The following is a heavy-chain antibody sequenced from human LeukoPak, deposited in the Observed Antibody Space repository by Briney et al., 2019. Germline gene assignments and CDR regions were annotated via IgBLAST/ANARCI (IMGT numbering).Heavy chain of an antibody. Sequence: PSEALSLTCAVYGGSFSGYYWSWIRQPPGKGLGWIGDINHSGSTNYNPSLKSRVTISVDTTKNQFSLKLSSVTAADTGVYNCGRGLGLVYDYVWGSYRYGFDYWGQGTLVTVSS. J-gene: IGHJ4*02. V-gene: IGHV4-34*01. CDR1: GGSFSGYY. CDR3: GRGLGLVYDYVWGSYRYGFDY. D-gene: IGHD3-16*02. CDR2: INHSGST.